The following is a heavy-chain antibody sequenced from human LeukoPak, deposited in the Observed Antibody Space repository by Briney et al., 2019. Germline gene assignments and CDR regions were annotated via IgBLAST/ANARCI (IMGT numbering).Heavy chain of an antibody. CDR2: IHSDGGVT. D-gene: IGHD6-13*01. J-gene: IGHJ6*02. CDR3: ARGFSSSSWYYYGMDV. CDR1: GFAFDYYW. Sequence: GGSLRLSCAASGFAFDYYWMNWVRQAPGKRLVWVSRIHSDGGVTRYADSVKGRFTISRDNSKNTLYLQMNSLRAEDTAVYYCARGFSSSSWYYYGMDVWGQGTTVTVSS. V-gene: IGHV3-74*01.